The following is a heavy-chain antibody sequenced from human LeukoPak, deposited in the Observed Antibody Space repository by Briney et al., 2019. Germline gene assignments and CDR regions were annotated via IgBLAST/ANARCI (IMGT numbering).Heavy chain of an antibody. CDR1: GYTFTSYG. Sequence: ASVKVSCKASGYTFTSYGITWVRQAPGQGLEWVGWISAYNGYTDYAQKLQGRVTMTTDTSTSTAYMELRSLRSDDTAVYYFARHSRITKILVVPGWFDPWGQGALVTDSS. D-gene: IGHD3-22*01. V-gene: IGHV1-18*01. CDR3: ARHSRITKILVVPGWFDP. CDR2: ISAYNGYT. J-gene: IGHJ5*02.